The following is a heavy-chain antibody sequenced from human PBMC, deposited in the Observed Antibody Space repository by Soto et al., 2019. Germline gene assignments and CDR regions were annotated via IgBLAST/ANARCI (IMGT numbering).Heavy chain of an antibody. D-gene: IGHD5-18*01. CDR2: FDPEDGET. Sequence: ASVKVSCKVSGYTLTELSMHWGRQAPGKGLEWMGGFDPEDGETIYAQKFQGRVTMTEDTSTDTAYMELSSLRSEDTAVYYCATDFRTSSYGYGYFDLWGRGSLVTVSS. CDR3: ATDFRTSSYGYGYFDL. J-gene: IGHJ2*01. V-gene: IGHV1-24*01. CDR1: GYTLTELS.